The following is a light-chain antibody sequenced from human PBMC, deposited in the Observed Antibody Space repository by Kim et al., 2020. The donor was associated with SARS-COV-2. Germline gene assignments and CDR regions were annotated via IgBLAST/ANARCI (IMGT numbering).Light chain of an antibody. CDR3: QAWDSSTAWV. V-gene: IGLV3-1*01. CDR1: KLGDKY. CDR2: QDS. J-gene: IGLJ3*02. Sequence: SYELTQPPSVSVSPGQTASITCSGDKLGDKYACWYQQKPGQSPVLVIYQDSKRPSGIPERFSGSNSGNTATLTIIGTQAMDEADYYCQAWDSSTAWVFGG.